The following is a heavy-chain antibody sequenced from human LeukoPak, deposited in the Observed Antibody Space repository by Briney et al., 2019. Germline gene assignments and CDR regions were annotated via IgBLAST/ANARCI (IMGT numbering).Heavy chain of an antibody. V-gene: IGHV3-30*03. Sequence: SGMSLRLSCAASGFTFINYGMHWVRQAPGKGLEWVALISYDGSSKYYADSVKGRIIISRDNSKNIMNLQMNSLRTEDTAVYYCARQYYYGSGNGLDVWGQGTTVTVSS. CDR3: ARQYYYGSGNGLDV. CDR1: GFTFINYG. D-gene: IGHD3-10*01. J-gene: IGHJ6*02. CDR2: ISYDGSSK.